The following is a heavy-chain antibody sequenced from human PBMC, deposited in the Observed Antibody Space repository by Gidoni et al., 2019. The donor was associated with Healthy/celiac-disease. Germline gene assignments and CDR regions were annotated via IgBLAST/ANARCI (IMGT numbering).Heavy chain of an antibody. D-gene: IGHD3-22*01. CDR1: GVNISSES. Sequence: EVQLGESGGGLVKTGGALGLSCAAAGVNISSESMNWVRQAPGKGLELVSSISSSSSYIYYADSVKGRFTISRDNAKNSLYLQMNSLRAEDTAVYYCARDGLIVVFGPSFWFDPWGQGTLVTVSS. J-gene: IGHJ5*02. CDR2: ISSSSSYI. V-gene: IGHV3-21*01. CDR3: ARDGLIVVFGPSFWFDP.